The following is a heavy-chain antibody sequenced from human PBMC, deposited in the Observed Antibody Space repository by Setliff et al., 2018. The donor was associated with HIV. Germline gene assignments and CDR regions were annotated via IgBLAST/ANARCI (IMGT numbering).Heavy chain of an antibody. CDR2: ISYSGST. J-gene: IGHJ4*02. CDR1: GDSISRSTYY. V-gene: IGHV4-39*01. CDR3: ARHATYYNFFET. Sequence: SQTLSLTWTLSGDSISRSTYYWGWIRQHPGKGLEWIGSISYSGSTYYNPSLKSRVTISVDTPKNQFSLNLTSVTAADRAIYYCARHATYYNFFETWGQGTLVTVSS. D-gene: IGHD3-10*01.